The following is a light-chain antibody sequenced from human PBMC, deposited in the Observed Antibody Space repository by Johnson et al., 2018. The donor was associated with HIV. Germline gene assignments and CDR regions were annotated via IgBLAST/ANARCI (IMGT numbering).Light chain of an antibody. CDR3: GTWDSSLSAHYV. Sequence: QSVLTQPPSASGTPGQRVTVSCSGSSSNIGNNYVSWYQQFPGTAPKLLIYDNNKRPSGIPDRFSASKSGTSATLAITGLQTGDEADYYCGTWDSSLSAHYVFGTGTKVTVL. CDR1: SSNIGNNY. V-gene: IGLV1-51*01. J-gene: IGLJ1*01. CDR2: DNN.